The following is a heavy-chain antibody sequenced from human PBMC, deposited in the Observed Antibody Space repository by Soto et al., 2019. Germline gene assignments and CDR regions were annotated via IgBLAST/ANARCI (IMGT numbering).Heavy chain of an antibody. CDR3: ARCSLVVLPVPWFDL. D-gene: IGHD2-15*01. J-gene: IGHJ5*02. CDR1: RGSISSGGYY. Sequence: SETLSLTCTVSRGSISSGGYYWSWIRQHPGRGLEWIGYIYYNGNTYYNPSLKSRVTVSVDTSKNQFSLNVRSVTAADTAVYYCARCSLVVLPVPWFDLWDQGTLGTV. CDR2: IYYNGNT. V-gene: IGHV4-31*03.